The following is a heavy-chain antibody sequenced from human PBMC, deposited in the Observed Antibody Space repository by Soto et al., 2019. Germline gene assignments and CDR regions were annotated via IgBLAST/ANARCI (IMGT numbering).Heavy chain of an antibody. CDR2: IYYSGST. Sequence: SETLSLTCTVSGGSVSSGSYYWSWIRQPPGKGLEWIGYIYYSGSTNYNPSLKSRVTISVDTSKNQFSLKLSSVTAADTAVYYCARAKWFGELPSDYWGQGTLVTVSS. CDR3: ARAKWFGELPSDY. CDR1: GGSVSSGSYY. V-gene: IGHV4-61*01. J-gene: IGHJ4*02. D-gene: IGHD3-10*01.